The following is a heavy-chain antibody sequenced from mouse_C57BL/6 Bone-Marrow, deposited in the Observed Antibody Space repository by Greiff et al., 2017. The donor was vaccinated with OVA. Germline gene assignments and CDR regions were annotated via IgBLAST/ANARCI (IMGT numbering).Heavy chain of an antibody. CDR3: ARSGFSNDVFAY. J-gene: IGHJ3*01. CDR2: IYPRSGNT. CDR1: GYTFTSYG. V-gene: IGHV1-81*01. Sequence: QVQLQQSGAELARPGASVKLSCKASGYTFTSYGISWVKQRTGQGLEWMGAIYPRSGNTYYNEKFKGKSTLTADKSSTTAYMELRSLTSEDSAVYFCARSGFSNDVFAYWGQGTLVTVSA. D-gene: IGHD2-12*01.